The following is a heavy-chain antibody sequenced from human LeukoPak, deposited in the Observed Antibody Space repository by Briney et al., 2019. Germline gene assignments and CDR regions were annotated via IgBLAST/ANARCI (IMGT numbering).Heavy chain of an antibody. V-gene: IGHV4-61*01. CDR1: SGSISSGSYY. D-gene: IGHD6-6*01. Sequence: SETLSLTCTVSSGSISSGSYYWSWIRQPPGKGLEWIGYIYYSGSTNYNPSLKSRVTISVDTSKNQFSLKLSSVAAADTAVYHCAREENIAAPFDPWGQGTLVTVSS. CDR2: IYYSGST. J-gene: IGHJ5*02. CDR3: AREENIAAPFDP.